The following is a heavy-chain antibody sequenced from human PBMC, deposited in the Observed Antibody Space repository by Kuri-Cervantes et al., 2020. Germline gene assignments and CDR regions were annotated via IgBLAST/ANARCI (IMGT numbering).Heavy chain of an antibody. CDR1: GFTFSSYW. Sequence: LSLTCAASGFTFSSYWMNWVRQAPGKGLEWVSSISSSSNYIYYADSVKGRFTISRDNAKNSLYLQMNSLRAEDTAVYYCARVRDGYNPPVIDYWGQGTLVTVSS. V-gene: IGHV3-21*01. CDR3: ARVRDGYNPPVIDY. J-gene: IGHJ4*02. D-gene: IGHD5-24*01. CDR2: ISSSSNYI.